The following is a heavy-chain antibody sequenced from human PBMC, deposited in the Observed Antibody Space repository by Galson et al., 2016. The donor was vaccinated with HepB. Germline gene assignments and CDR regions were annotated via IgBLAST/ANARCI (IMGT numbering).Heavy chain of an antibody. V-gene: IGHV3-33*01. CDR3: ARERPDIAVAAFDY. Sequence: SLRLSCAASGFTFSSYGMHWVRQAPGKGLAWVALIWYDGNNKYYADSVKGRFTISRDNSKNTLYLQMNSLRAEDTAVYYCARERPDIAVAAFDYWGQGTLVTVSS. D-gene: IGHD6-19*01. J-gene: IGHJ4*02. CDR2: IWYDGNNK. CDR1: GFTFSSYG.